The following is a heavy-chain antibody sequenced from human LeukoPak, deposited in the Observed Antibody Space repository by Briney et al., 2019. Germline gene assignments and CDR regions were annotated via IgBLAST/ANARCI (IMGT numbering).Heavy chain of an antibody. V-gene: IGHV3-11*04. J-gene: IGHJ3*02. CDR2: ISSSASAI. D-gene: IGHD1-1*01. CDR3: ARVLLERPGIDSFDM. CDR1: GFTFNDYY. Sequence: GGSLRLSCAASGFTFNDYYMSWIRQAPRKGLEWVSYISSSASAIYYADSVKGRFTISRDNAKNSLYLQMNSLRAEDTAVYYCARVLLERPGIDSFDMWGQGTMVTVSS.